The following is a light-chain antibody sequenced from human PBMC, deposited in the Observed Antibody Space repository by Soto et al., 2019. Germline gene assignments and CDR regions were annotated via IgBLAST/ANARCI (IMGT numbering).Light chain of an antibody. V-gene: IGKV1-9*01. CDR3: QQRNSYPRT. CDR1: QGINIF. J-gene: IGKJ2*01. CDR2: AAS. Sequence: DIQMTQSPSTLSGSVVDRVTITCRASQGINIFLAWFRQKPGKAPNLLISAASTLQSGVPSRFSGSGSETEFTLTITSLQPEDSATYYCQQRNSYPRTFGQGTKVDI.